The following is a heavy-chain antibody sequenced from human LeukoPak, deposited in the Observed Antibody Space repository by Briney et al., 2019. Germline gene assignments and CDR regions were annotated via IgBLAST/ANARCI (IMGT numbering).Heavy chain of an antibody. CDR2: IIPIFGTA. J-gene: IGHJ6*02. CDR1: GNSIINYA. V-gene: IGHV1-69*01. D-gene: IGHD3-16*01. CDR3: TTRACHAGGCSSSFYYYYGLHF. Sequence: ASVKVSCKASGNSIINYAVSWMRQAPGQGFEWMGGIIPIFGTADYAQKFQGRVTITADQSTSTTYMALSSLKSEDTATYYCTTRACHAGGCSSSFYYYYGLHFWGQGTTVSVSS.